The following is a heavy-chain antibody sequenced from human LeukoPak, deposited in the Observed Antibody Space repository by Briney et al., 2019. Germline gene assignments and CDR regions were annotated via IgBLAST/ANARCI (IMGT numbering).Heavy chain of an antibody. Sequence: SQTLSLTCTVSGGSISSGSYYWSRIRQPAGKGLEWIGRIYTSGSTNYNPSLKSRVTISVDTSKNQFSLKLSSVTAADTAVYYCARAGYYDFWSGYYTDAGNYYYMDVWGKGTTVTVSS. V-gene: IGHV4-61*02. CDR3: ARAGYYDFWSGYYTDAGNYYYMDV. J-gene: IGHJ6*03. CDR1: GGSISSGSYY. D-gene: IGHD3-3*01. CDR2: IYTSGST.